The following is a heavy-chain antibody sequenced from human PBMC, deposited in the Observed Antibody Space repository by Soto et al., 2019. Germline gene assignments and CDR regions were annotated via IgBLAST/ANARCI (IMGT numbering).Heavy chain of an antibody. CDR1: GYTFTSYA. CDR3: ARVEEQWLVHSLSWDAFDI. CDR2: INAGNGNT. D-gene: IGHD6-19*01. Sequence: ASVKVSCKASGYTFTSYAMHWVRQAPGQRLEWMGWINAGNGNTKYSQKFQGRVTITRDTSASTAYMELSSLRSEDTAVYYCARVEEQWLVHSLSWDAFDIWGQGTMVTVSS. J-gene: IGHJ3*02. V-gene: IGHV1-3*01.